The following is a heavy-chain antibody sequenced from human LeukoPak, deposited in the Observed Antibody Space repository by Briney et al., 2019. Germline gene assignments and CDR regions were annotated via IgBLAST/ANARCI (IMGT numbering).Heavy chain of an antibody. Sequence: ASVKVSCKASGYTFTIYAMNWVRQAPGQGLEWMGWINTNTGNPTYAQGFTGRFGLSLDTSVSTAYLQISSLKAEDTAVYYYARASGYYPLYYYYYMDVWGKGTTVTVSS. D-gene: IGHD3-22*01. J-gene: IGHJ6*03. CDR2: INTNTGNP. V-gene: IGHV7-4-1*02. CDR3: ARASGYYPLYYYYYMDV. CDR1: GYTFTIYA.